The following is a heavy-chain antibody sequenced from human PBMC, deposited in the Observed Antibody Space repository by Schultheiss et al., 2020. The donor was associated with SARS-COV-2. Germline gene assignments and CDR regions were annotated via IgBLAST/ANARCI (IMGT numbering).Heavy chain of an antibody. J-gene: IGHJ4*02. D-gene: IGHD3-22*01. Sequence: GGSLRLSCKGSGYSFTSYWIGWVRQMPGKGLEWMGIIYPGDSDTRYSPSFQGQVTISADKSISTAYLQWSSLKASDTAMYYCASPLNSSGYRDFAPPGSWGQGTLVTGSS. CDR2: IYPGDSDT. CDR1: GYSFTSYW. CDR3: ASPLNSSGYRDFAPPGS. V-gene: IGHV5-51*01.